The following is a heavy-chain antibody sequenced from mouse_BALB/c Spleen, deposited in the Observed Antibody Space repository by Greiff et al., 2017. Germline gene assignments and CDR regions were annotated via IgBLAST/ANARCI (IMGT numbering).Heavy chain of an antibody. Sequence: EVKLMESGGGLVKPGGSLKLSCAASGFTFSSYTMSWVRQTPEKRLEWVANISSGGSYTYYPDSVKGRFTISRDNAKNTLYLQMSSLKSEDTAMYYCTRDKGDYGSSYGVFYFDYWGQGTTLTVSS. CDR1: GFTFSSYT. CDR2: ISSGGSYT. J-gene: IGHJ2*01. V-gene: IGHV5-6-4*01. D-gene: IGHD1-1*01. CDR3: TRDKGDYGSSYGVFYFDY.